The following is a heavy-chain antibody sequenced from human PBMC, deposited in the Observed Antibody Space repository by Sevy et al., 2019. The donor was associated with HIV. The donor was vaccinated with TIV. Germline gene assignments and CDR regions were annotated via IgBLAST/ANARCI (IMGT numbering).Heavy chain of an antibody. Sequence: SETLSLTCTVSGGSISSYYWSWIRQPPGKGLEWIGYIYYSGSTNYNPPLKSRVTISVDTSKNQFSLKLSSVTAAETAVYYCASFAPDDSSGYYYFDYWGQGTLVTVSS. CDR3: ASFAPDDSSGYYYFDY. J-gene: IGHJ4*02. CDR1: GGSISSYY. D-gene: IGHD3-22*01. CDR2: IYYSGST. V-gene: IGHV4-59*01.